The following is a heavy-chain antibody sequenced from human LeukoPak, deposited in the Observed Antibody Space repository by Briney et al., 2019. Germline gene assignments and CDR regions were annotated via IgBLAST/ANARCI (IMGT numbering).Heavy chain of an antibody. CDR2: IYPGDSDT. D-gene: IGHD1-1*01. V-gene: IGHV5-51*01. Sequence: PGESLKISCRGSGYSFTSYWIGWVRQMPGKGLEWMGIIYPGDSDTRYSPSFQGQVTISADKSITTAYLQWSSLKASDTATYYCVRQPRVHTPDFWGQGTLVTVSS. J-gene: IGHJ4*02. CDR3: VRQPRVHTPDF. CDR1: GYSFTSYW.